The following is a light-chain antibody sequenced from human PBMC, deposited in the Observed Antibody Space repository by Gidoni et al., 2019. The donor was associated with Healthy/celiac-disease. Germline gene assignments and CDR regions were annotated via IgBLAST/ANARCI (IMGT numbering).Light chain of an antibody. CDR3: QQSYSTPPYT. V-gene: IGKV1-39*01. CDR1: QSISSY. J-gene: IGKJ2*01. CDR2: AAS. Sequence: DIQMTQSPSSLSASVGDRVTITCRASQSISSYLNWYQQKPGKAPKVLIYAASSLQSGVPSRFSGSGSGTDFTLTISSLQPEDFATYYCQQSYSTPPYTVGQGTKLEIK.